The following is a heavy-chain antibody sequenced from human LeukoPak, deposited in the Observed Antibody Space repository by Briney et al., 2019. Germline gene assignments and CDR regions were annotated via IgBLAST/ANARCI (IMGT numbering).Heavy chain of an antibody. CDR2: INPNSGGT. J-gene: IGHJ4*02. Sequence: WASVKVSCKASGYTFTGYYMHWVRQAPGEGLEWMGWINPNSGGTNYAQRFQGRVTMTRDTSISTAYMELSRLRSDDTAVYYCARRVKSVRGESQPKYYFDYWGQGTLVTVSS. CDR1: GYTFTGYY. V-gene: IGHV1-2*02. CDR3: ARRVKSVRGESQPKYYFDY. D-gene: IGHD3-10*01.